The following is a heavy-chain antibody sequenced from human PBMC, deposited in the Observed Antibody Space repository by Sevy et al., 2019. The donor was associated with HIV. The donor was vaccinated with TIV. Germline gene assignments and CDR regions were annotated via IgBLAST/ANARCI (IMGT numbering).Heavy chain of an antibody. J-gene: IGHJ5*02. CDR3: ARAIGYCSGGSCYRAWFDP. CDR1: GGSISSYY. V-gene: IGHV4-59*01. D-gene: IGHD2-15*01. CDR2: IYYSGST. Sequence: SETLSLTRTVSGGSISSYYCSWIRQPPGKGLEWIGYIYYSGSTNYNPSLKSRVTISVDTSKNQFSLRLSSVTAADTAVYYCARAIGYCSGGSCYRAWFDPWGQGTLVTVSS.